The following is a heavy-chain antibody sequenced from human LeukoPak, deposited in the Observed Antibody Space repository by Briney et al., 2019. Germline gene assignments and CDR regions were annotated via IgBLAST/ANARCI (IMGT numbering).Heavy chain of an antibody. CDR1: GXXFSXSA. CDR2: ISASGDSS. J-gene: IGHJ6*02. V-gene: IGHV3-23*01. CDR3: AKRSSLRWDYYGLDV. Sequence: GGSLRLSCAASGXXFSXSAMXWVXQXSXXXLXWVSAISASGDSSYYADXAQGRFTISRDNYENTLFLQLNCLRAEDTAVYYCAKRSSLRWDYYGLDVWGQGTTVTVSS. D-gene: IGHD3-16*01.